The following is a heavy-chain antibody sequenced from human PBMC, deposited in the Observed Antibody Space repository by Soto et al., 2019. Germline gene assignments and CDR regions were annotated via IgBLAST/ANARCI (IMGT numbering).Heavy chain of an antibody. V-gene: IGHV3-53*05. J-gene: IGHJ1*01. Sequence: EVQLVETGGGLIQPGGSLRLSCAASGFTVSSNYMSWVRQAPGKGLEWVSVIYSGGSTYYADSVKVRFTISRDNSKNTVYLQMNGLSAEDTAVYYCARGIAARSYWGQGTLVTVSS. CDR3: ARGIAARSY. CDR1: GFTVSSNY. CDR2: IYSGGST. D-gene: IGHD6-6*01.